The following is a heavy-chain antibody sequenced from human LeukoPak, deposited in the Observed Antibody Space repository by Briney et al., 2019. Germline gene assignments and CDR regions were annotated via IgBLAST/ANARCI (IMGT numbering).Heavy chain of an antibody. CDR2: ISGSGGST. CDR1: GFTFSSYG. V-gene: IGHV3-23*01. Sequence: GRSLRLSCAASGFTFSSYGMHWVRQAPGKGLEWVSAISGSGGSTYYADSVKGRFTISRDNSKNTLYLQMNSLRAEDTAVYYCAKLGTYCSSTSCYLDYFDYWGQGTLVTVSS. D-gene: IGHD2-2*01. CDR3: AKLGTYCSSTSCYLDYFDY. J-gene: IGHJ4*02.